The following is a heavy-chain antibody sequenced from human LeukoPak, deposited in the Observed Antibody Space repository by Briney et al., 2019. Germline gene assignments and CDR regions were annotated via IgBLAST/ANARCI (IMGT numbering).Heavy chain of an antibody. CDR3: ARGGNYWPQWWFDP. D-gene: IGHD1-26*01. V-gene: IGHV4-59*01. CDR2: IYYSGSI. CDR1: GGSISTYY. Sequence: SSETLSLTCTVSGGSISTYYWSWIRQPPGKGLEWIGYIYYSGSINYNPSLKSRVTMSLDASKNQFSLELNSVTPADTAVYYCARGGNYWPQWWFDPWGRGTLVSVSS. J-gene: IGHJ5*02.